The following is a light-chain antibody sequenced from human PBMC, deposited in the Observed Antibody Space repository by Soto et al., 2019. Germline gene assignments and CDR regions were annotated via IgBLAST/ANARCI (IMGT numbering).Light chain of an antibody. Sequence: QLVLTQPPSASGTPGQRVTIFCSGSSSNIGTNTVIWYQQLPGAAPKLLIYSDNQRPSGVPDRFSGSKSGTSASLAISGLQSEDEADYYCAAWDVSLLVFGGGTKLTVL. CDR2: SDN. V-gene: IGLV1-44*01. CDR1: SSNIGTNT. J-gene: IGLJ2*01. CDR3: AAWDVSLLV.